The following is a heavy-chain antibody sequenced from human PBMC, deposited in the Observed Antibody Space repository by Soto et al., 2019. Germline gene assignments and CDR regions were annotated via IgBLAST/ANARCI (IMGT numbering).Heavy chain of an antibody. CDR2: IYYSGST. CDR3: ARRPMVRGPYYYYYGMDV. CDR1: GGSISSGDYY. D-gene: IGHD3-10*01. V-gene: IGHV4-30-4*01. J-gene: IGHJ6*02. Sequence: QVQLQESGPGLVKPSQTLSLTCTVSGGSISSGDYYWSWIRQPPGKGLEWIGYIYYSGSTYYNPSLKSRVTISVDTSKNQFSLKLSSVTAADTAVYYCARRPMVRGPYYYYYGMDVWGQGTTVTVSS.